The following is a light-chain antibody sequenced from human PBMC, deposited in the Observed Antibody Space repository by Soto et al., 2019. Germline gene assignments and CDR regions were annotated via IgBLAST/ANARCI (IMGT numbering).Light chain of an antibody. Sequence: QSALTQPPSASVSPGQSVTISCAGSSNNVGSYDYVSWYRQHPGQAPKLLIYEVTKRPSGVPDRFSGSKSGNTASLTVSGLQAEDEADYYCSSFVGVNSYVFGTGTKVTVL. CDR3: SSFVGVNSYV. CDR1: SNNVGSYDY. CDR2: EVT. J-gene: IGLJ1*01. V-gene: IGLV2-8*01.